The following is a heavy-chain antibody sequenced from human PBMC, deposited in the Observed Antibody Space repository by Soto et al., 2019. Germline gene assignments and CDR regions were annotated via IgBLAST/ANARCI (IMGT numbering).Heavy chain of an antibody. Sequence: EVPLVESGGGLVQPGGSLRLSCAASGFTFGNYWMHWVRQAPGKGLVWVSHINTDGSTTTYADSVKGRFTISRDNAKKTLYLQMTSLRAEDTAVYYCTRGGGGSLDYWGQGTLVTVSS. D-gene: IGHD1-26*01. J-gene: IGHJ4*02. CDR3: TRGGGGSLDY. V-gene: IGHV3-74*01. CDR1: GFTFGNYW. CDR2: INTDGSTT.